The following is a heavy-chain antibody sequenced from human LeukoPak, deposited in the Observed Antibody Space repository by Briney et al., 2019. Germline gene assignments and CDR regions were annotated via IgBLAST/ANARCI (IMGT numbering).Heavy chain of an antibody. CDR3: VKDGITMVRGRGIDI. Sequence: GGSLRLSCAASGINFRSSGMHWVRQAPGKGLEWVTFIQNDGSDKYYADSVKGRFTISRDNSKNTLYLQMSSLRAEDTAVYYCVKDGITMVRGRGIDIWGQGTMVTVSS. CDR2: IQNDGSDK. CDR1: GINFRSSG. V-gene: IGHV3-30*02. J-gene: IGHJ3*02. D-gene: IGHD3-10*01.